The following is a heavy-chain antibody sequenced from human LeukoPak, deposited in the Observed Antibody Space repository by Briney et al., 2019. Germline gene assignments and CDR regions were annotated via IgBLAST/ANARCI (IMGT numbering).Heavy chain of an antibody. V-gene: IGHV3-23*01. Sequence: GGSLRLSCAASGFTFSTYNMNWVRQAPGKGLEWASAISGSGHNTYYADSVKGRFTISRDNSKNTLYLQMNSLRAEDTAVFYCAKPDGDYVGQLDAFDIWGQGTMVTVSS. D-gene: IGHD4-17*01. CDR3: AKPDGDYVGQLDAFDI. J-gene: IGHJ3*02. CDR2: ISGSGHNT. CDR1: GFTFSTYN.